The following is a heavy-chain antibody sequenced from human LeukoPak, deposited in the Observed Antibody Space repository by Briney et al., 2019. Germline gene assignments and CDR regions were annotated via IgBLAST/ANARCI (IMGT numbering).Heavy chain of an antibody. CDR2: IKQDGSEK. D-gene: IGHD2-2*01. CDR1: GFTFSSYW. CDR3: ARDSEDCSSNSCPSDH. Sequence: GGSLRLSCAASGFTFSSYWMSWVRQAPGKGLEWVANIKQDGSEKYYVDSVKGRFTISRDNAENSLYLQMNSLRAEDTAVYYCARDSEDCSSNSCPSDHWGQGTLVTVSS. J-gene: IGHJ4*02. V-gene: IGHV3-7*01.